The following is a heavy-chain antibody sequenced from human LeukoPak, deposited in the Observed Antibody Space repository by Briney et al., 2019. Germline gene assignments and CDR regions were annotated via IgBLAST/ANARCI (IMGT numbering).Heavy chain of an antibody. J-gene: IGHJ4*02. D-gene: IGHD6-19*01. Sequence: GGSLRLSCAASGFTFSSYSMNWVRQAPGKGLEWVSAISGSGGSTYYADSVKGRFTISRDNSKNTLYLQMNSLRAEDTAVYYCAKGVQWAVPGSCLDSWGLGTLVTVSS. CDR3: AKGVQWAVPGSCLDS. CDR1: GFTFSSYS. CDR2: ISGSGGST. V-gene: IGHV3-23*01.